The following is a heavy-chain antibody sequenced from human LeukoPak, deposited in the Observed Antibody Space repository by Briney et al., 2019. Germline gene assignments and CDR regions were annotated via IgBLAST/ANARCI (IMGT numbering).Heavy chain of an antibody. CDR2: INHSGST. Sequence: PSETLSLTCAVYGGSFSGYYWSWIRQPPGKGLEWIGEINHSGSTNYNPSLKSRVTISVDTSKNQFSLKLSSVTAADTAVYYCASYLLTYVGYYWGQGTLVTVSS. D-gene: IGHD3-10*02. CDR3: ASYLLTYVGYY. CDR1: GGSFSGYY. J-gene: IGHJ4*02. V-gene: IGHV4-34*01.